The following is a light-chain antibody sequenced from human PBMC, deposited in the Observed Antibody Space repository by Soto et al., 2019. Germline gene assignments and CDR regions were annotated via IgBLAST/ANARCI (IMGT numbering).Light chain of an antibody. CDR2: GAS. V-gene: IGKV3-20*01. CDR1: QSISSSY. Sequence: EIVLTQSPGTLSLSPGERTTLSCRASQSISSSYLAWYQQKPGQAPRLLVYGASSRATGIPDRFSGSGSGTACTLTISRLEPEDFALYYCQEYSSTFWTLGHGTK. J-gene: IGKJ1*01. CDR3: QEYSSTFWT.